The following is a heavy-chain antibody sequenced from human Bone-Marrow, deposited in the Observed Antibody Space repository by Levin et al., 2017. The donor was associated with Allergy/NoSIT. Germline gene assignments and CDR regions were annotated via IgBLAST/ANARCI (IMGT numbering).Heavy chain of an antibody. CDR2: IYYSGST. D-gene: IGHD6-13*01. V-gene: IGHV4-39*01. CDR1: GGSISSSSYY. CDR3: ARQDFKASIAAAGLYYYYGMDG. J-gene: IGHJ6*02. Sequence: SETLSLTCTVSGGSISSSSYYWGWIRQPPGTGLEWIGSIYYSGSTYYNPSLKSRVTISVDTSKNQFSLKLSSVTAADTAVYYCARQDFKASIAAAGLYYYYGMDGWGQGTTVTVSS.